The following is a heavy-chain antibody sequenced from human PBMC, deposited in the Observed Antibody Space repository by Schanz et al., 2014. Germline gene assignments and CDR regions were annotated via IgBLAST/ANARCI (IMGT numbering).Heavy chain of an antibody. CDR1: GGSISSGGYS. J-gene: IGHJ6*02. CDR2: IYYSGST. D-gene: IGHD1-1*01. CDR3: ARGGRTTYNYYYGMDV. V-gene: IGHV4-30-4*07. Sequence: QVQLQESGPGLVKPSQTLSLTCAVSGGSISSGGYSWNWIRQPPGKGLEWIVYIYYSGSTYYNPSLKSRFTIPVDTSKNQFPLKLSSVTAADTAVYYCARGGRTTYNYYYGMDVWGQGTTVTVSS.